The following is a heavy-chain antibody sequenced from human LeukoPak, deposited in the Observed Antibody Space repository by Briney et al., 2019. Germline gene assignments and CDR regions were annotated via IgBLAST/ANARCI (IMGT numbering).Heavy chain of an antibody. D-gene: IGHD5-18*01. CDR2: RNPNSGNT. CDR1: GYTFTSYE. CDR3: ARGSHTWIQLWLMPFDI. J-gene: IGHJ3*02. Sequence: ASVKVSCKASGYTFTSYEINWVRQATGQGVEWMGGRNPNSGNTGYAQKFQGRVTMNRNTSISTAYMELSSLRSEDTAVYYCARGSHTWIQLWLMPFDIWGQGTMVTVSS. V-gene: IGHV1-8*01.